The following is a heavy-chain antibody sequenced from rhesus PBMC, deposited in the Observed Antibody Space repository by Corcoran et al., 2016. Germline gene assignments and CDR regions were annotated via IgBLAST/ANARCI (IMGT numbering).Heavy chain of an antibody. CDR2: IDPSDSDT. D-gene: IGHD6S26*01. V-gene: IGHV5-20*01. Sequence: EVQLVQSGAEVKRPGESLKISCKTSGSSFTSYWISWVRQMPGKGLEWMGAIDPSDSDTRNNPSFHGEVTISADKSISTAYLQWSRLKASDTATYYCAKSPIASAGLNYWGQGVLVTVSS. CDR1: GSSFTSYW. CDR3: AKSPIASAGLNY. J-gene: IGHJ4*01.